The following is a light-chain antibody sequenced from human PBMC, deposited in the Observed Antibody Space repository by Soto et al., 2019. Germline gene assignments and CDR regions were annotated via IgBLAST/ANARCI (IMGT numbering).Light chain of an antibody. V-gene: IGLV2-18*02. CDR3: QSYDSSLSGSNWV. CDR2: AVS. J-gene: IGLJ3*02. Sequence: QSALTQPPSVSGSPGQSVSISCTGTSSDVGTYISVSWYQQPPGTAPKLIIYAVSNRPSGVPDRFSGSKSGNTASLTISGLQAEDEADYYCQSYDSSLSGSNWVFGGGTKVTVL. CDR1: SSDVGTYIS.